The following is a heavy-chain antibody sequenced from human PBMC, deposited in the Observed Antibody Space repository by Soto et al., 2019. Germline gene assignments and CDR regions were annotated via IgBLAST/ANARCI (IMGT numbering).Heavy chain of an antibody. CDR2: INPNSGAT. D-gene: IGHD2-21*01. J-gene: IGHJ6*02. CDR3: ASRVLCDMDV. Sequence: QEQLVQSGAEAKEPGASLKVSCKASGDTFTTNYIHWVRQAPGQGLEWMGRINPNSGATLYAQKLQGRLTLTTDTSTSTVYMYLNSLKSEDSAVYYCASRVLCDMDVWGQGTTVTVSS. CDR1: GDTFTTNY. V-gene: IGHV1-46*04.